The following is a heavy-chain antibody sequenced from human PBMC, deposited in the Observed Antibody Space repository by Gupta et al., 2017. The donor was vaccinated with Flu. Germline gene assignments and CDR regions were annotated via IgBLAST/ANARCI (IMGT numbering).Heavy chain of an antibody. CDR2: IYYSGST. D-gene: IGHD2-15*01. J-gene: IGHJ5*02. CDR1: GGSISSYY. Sequence: QVQLQESGPGLVKPSETLSLTCTVSGGSISSYYWSWIRQPPGKGLEWIGYIYYSGSTNYNPSLKSRVTISVDTSKNQFSLKLSSVTAADTAVYYCARVAYCSGGSCYSNWFDPWGQGTLVTVSS. V-gene: IGHV4-59*01. CDR3: ARVAYCSGGSCYSNWFDP.